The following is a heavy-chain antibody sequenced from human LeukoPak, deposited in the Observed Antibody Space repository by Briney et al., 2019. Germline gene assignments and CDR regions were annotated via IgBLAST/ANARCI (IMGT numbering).Heavy chain of an antibody. D-gene: IGHD3-22*01. Sequence: KTGGSLRLSCVASVVTFSSYSMNWVRQAPGKGLEWVSSISSSSSYIYYADSVKGRFTISRDNTKNSLFLQMNSLRAGDTAVYYCAREEAYDSLDYWGQGTLVTVSS. CDR1: VVTFSSYS. CDR2: ISSSSSYI. CDR3: AREEAYDSLDY. J-gene: IGHJ4*02. V-gene: IGHV3-21*06.